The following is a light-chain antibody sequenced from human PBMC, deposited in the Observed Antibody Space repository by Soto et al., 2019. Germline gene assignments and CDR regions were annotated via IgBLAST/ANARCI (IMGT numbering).Light chain of an antibody. CDR3: QQYDNRPT. CDR1: QNINNY. V-gene: IGKV1-33*01. Sequence: IQMTQSPSSLSASVGDRVTITCQASQNINNYLNWYQQKPGRAPKLLIYDASNLEAGVPSRFRGSGSGTDFTFTISRLQPEDLATYYCQQYDNRPTFGQGTRLEIK. J-gene: IGKJ5*01. CDR2: DAS.